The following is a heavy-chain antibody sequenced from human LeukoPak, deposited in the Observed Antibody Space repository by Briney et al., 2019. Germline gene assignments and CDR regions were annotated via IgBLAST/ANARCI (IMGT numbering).Heavy chain of an antibody. CDR3: ARGHGSGSYYPDY. J-gene: IGHJ4*02. V-gene: IGHV3-48*01. CDR1: GFTFCSYS. CDR2: ISSSSSTI. Sequence: PGGSLRLSCAASGFTFCSYSMNWIRQAPGKGLEWVSYISSSSSTIYYADSVKGRFTISRDNAKNSLYLQMNSLRAEDTAVYYCARGHGSGSYYPDYWGQGTLVTVSS. D-gene: IGHD3-10*01.